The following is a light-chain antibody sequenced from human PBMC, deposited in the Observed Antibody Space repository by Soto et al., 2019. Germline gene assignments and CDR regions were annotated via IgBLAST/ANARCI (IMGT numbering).Light chain of an antibody. CDR1: QTVSSN. CDR3: QQYNNWPPWT. Sequence: IVLTQSPGTLSLSPGERATLSCRASQTVSSNFLAWYQEKPGQGPRLLIYGASSRATGIPDRFSGSGSGTEFTLTISSLQSEDFAVYYCQQYNNWPPWTFGQGTKVDIK. V-gene: IGKV3D-15*01. J-gene: IGKJ1*01. CDR2: GAS.